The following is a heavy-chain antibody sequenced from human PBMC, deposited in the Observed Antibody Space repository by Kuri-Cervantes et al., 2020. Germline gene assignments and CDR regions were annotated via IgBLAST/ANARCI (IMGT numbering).Heavy chain of an antibody. D-gene: IGHD6-13*01. Sequence: SVKVSCKASGGTFSSYAISWVRQAPGQGLEWMGGIIPIFGTANYAQKFQGRVTITADESTSTAYMELSSLRSEDTAVYYCSSSSWYGWVVGASSEHYGVDVWGKGTTVTVSS. CDR2: IIPIFGTA. CDR3: SSSSWYGWVVGASSEHYGVDV. V-gene: IGHV1-69*13. CDR1: GGTFSSYA. J-gene: IGHJ6*04.